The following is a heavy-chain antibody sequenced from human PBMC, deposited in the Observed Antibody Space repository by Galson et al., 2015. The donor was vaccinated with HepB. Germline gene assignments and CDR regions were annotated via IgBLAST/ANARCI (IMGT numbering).Heavy chain of an antibody. Sequence: LSLTCTVSGGSISSYYWSWIRQPPGKGLEWIAYVSYIGRTDYNPSLQSRAAISVDTSKNQFSLNLSSVTAADTAVYYCARHGRVHTTSPYFDFWGQGTLATVSS. J-gene: IGHJ4*02. CDR3: ARHGRVHTTSPYFDF. V-gene: IGHV4-59*08. CDR2: VSYIGRT. D-gene: IGHD1-26*01. CDR1: GGSISSYY.